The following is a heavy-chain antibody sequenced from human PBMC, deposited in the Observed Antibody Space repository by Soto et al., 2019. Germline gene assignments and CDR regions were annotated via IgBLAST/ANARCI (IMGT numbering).Heavy chain of an antibody. J-gene: IGHJ4*02. V-gene: IGHV4-30-4*01. Sequence: QVQLQESGPGLVKPSQSLSLTCTVSGGSISNGDYYWSWIRQPPGKGLEWIGYIYYSGSTYYNPSLKSRVTISVDTSNNQFSLRLSSVTAADTAVYYCARLGDDSSGYYFDYWGQGTLVTVSS. D-gene: IGHD3-22*01. CDR2: IYYSGST. CDR3: ARLGDDSSGYYFDY. CDR1: GGSISNGDYY.